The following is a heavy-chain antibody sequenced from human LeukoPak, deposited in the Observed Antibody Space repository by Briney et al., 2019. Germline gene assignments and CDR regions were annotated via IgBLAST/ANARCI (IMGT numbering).Heavy chain of an antibody. CDR1: GGTFSSYA. D-gene: IGHD3-22*01. Sequence: SVKDSCKASGGTFSSYALSWVRPARGQGLAWMGGIIPIFGTANYAQKFQGRVTITADESTSTAYMELSSLRSEDTAVYYCARDSSGPLRFFQHWGQGTLVTVSS. V-gene: IGHV1-69*13. CDR3: ARDSSGPLRFFQH. J-gene: IGHJ1*01. CDR2: IIPIFGTA.